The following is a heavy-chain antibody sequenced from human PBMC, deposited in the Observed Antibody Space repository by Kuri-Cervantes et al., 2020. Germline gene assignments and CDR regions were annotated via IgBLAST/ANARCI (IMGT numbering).Heavy chain of an antibody. CDR2: IYWNDDK. CDR3: ARIRTNYYDSSLFDP. CDR1: GFSLSTSGVG. J-gene: IGHJ5*02. Sequence: SGPTLVKPTQTLTLTCTFSGFSLSTSGVGVGWIRQPPGRALEWLALIYWNDDKRYSPSLKSRLTITKDTSKNQVVLTMTNMDPVDTATYYCARIRTNYYDSSLFDPWGQGTLVTVSS. D-gene: IGHD3-22*01. V-gene: IGHV2-5*01.